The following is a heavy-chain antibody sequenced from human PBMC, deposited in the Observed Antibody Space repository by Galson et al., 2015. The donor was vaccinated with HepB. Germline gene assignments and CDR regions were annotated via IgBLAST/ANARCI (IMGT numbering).Heavy chain of an antibody. Sequence: SVKVSCKASGGTFSSYAISWVRQAPGQGLEWMGGIIPIFGTANYAQKFQGRVTITADESTSTAYMELSSLRSEDTAVYYCARDPPRDYGDYVGAFDIWGQGTMVTVSS. CDR3: ARDPPRDYGDYVGAFDI. J-gene: IGHJ3*02. V-gene: IGHV1-69*13. CDR1: GGTFSSYA. D-gene: IGHD4-17*01. CDR2: IIPIFGTA.